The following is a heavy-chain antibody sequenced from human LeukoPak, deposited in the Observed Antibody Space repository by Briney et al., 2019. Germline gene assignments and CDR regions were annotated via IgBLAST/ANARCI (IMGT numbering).Heavy chain of an antibody. CDR3: ARVAHSSGYNGPSDY. CDR2: INPSGGST. J-gene: IGHJ4*02. Sequence: ASVKVSCKASGYSFTSYYMHWVRQAPGQGLEWMGIINPSGGSTSYAQKFQGRVTMTRDTSTSTVYMELSSLRSEDTAVYYCARVAHSSGYNGPSDYWGQGTLVTVSS. V-gene: IGHV1-46*01. D-gene: IGHD3-22*01. CDR1: GYSFTSYY.